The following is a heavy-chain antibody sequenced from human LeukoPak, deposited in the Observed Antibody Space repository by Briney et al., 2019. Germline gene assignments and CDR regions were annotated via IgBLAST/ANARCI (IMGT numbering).Heavy chain of an antibody. D-gene: IGHD5-12*01. CDR3: AKGGYSGYDLDY. V-gene: IGHV3-30*18. CDR1: GFTFGSYG. J-gene: IGHJ4*02. Sequence: GGSLRLPCAASGFTFGSYGMHWVRQAPGKGLEWVAVISYDGSNKYYADSVKGRFTISRDNSKNTLYLQMNSLRAEDTAVYYCAKGGYSGYDLDYWGQGTLVTVSS. CDR2: ISYDGSNK.